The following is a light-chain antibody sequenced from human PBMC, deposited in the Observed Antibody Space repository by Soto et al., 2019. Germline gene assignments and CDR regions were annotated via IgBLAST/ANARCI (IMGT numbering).Light chain of an antibody. CDR3: QHLNSYPPLT. CDR1: QGISSY. J-gene: IGKJ5*01. V-gene: IGKV1-9*01. Sequence: DIQLTQSPSFLSASVEDRVTITCRASQGISSYLAWYQQKPGKAPKLLIYAASTLQSGVPSRFSGSGSGTEFTLTISSLQPEDFATYYCQHLNSYPPLTFGQGTRLEIK. CDR2: AAS.